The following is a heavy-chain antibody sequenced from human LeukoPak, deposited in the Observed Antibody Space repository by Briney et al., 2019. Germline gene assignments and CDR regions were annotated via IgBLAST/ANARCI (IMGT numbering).Heavy chain of an antibody. Sequence: SETLSLTCTVSGGSISSGDSYWGWIRQPPGKGLEWIGSIYYSGSTYYNPSLKSRVTISVDTSKNQFSLKLSSVTAADTAVYYCARAGHYYYDSAGYFPDHWGQGTLVTVSS. D-gene: IGHD3-22*01. V-gene: IGHV4-30-4*01. CDR2: IYYSGST. J-gene: IGHJ4*02. CDR1: GGSISSGDSY. CDR3: ARAGHYYYDSAGYFPDH.